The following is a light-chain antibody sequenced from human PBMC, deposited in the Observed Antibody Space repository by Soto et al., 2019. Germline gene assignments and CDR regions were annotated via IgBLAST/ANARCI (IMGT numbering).Light chain of an antibody. CDR2: KAS. J-gene: IGKJ1*01. CDR3: QQYNSYPIT. Sequence: DIQMTQSPSTLSASVGDRVTITCRASQSISSWLAWYQQKPGQAPKLLIYKASSLESEVPARFSGSGSGTEFTLTISSLQPDDFATYYCQQYNSYPITFGQGTKVDIK. V-gene: IGKV1-5*03. CDR1: QSISSW.